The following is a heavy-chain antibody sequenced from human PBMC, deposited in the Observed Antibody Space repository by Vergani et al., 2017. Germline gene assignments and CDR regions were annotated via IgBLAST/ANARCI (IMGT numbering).Heavy chain of an antibody. D-gene: IGHD3-3*01. CDR1: GFTFSSYD. CDR3: ARGNGDFYYYYGMDV. CDR2: IGTAGDT. J-gene: IGHJ6*02. Sequence: EVQLVESGGGLVQPGGSLRLSCAASGFTFSSYDMHWVRQATGKGLEWVSAIGTAGDTYYPGSVKGRFTISRENAKNSLYLQMNSLRAGDTAVYYCARGNGDFYYYYGMDVWGQGTTVTVSS. V-gene: IGHV3-13*01.